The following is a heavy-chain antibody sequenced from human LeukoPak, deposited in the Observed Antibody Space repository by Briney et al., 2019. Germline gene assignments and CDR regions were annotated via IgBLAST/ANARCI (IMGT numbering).Heavy chain of an antibody. CDR2: ISSIGSTI. J-gene: IGHJ4*03. CDR3: AREDSYSRYFDY. Sequence: GGSLRLSCAASGFTFSSYEMNWVRQAPGEGLEWVSYISSIGSTIYYADSVKGRFTISRDNAKNSLYLQMNSLRAEDTAVYYCAREDSYSRYFDYWGQGTLVTVSS. CDR1: GFTFSSYE. D-gene: IGHD1-26*01. V-gene: IGHV3-48*03.